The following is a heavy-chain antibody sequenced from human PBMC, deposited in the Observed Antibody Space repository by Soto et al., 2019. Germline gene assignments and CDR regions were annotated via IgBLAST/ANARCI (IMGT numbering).Heavy chain of an antibody. V-gene: IGHV3-53*01. Sequence: GSLRLSCAASGFSVSSSHMIWVRQAPGKGLEWVSVIYSGGATYYADSVKGRFTISRDNSKNTLYLQMNSLRAEDTAVYYCAKGGSDYRPYYFPYWGQGTLVTVSS. CDR3: AKGGSDYRPYYFPY. CDR1: GFSVSSSH. CDR2: IYSGGAT. J-gene: IGHJ4*02. D-gene: IGHD3-22*01.